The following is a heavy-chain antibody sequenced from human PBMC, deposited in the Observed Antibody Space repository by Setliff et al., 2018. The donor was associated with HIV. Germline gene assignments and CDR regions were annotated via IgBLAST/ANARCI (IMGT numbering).Heavy chain of an antibody. V-gene: IGHV3-15*07. CDR2: IKSKTDGGTT. D-gene: IGHD6-19*01. J-gene: IGHJ5*02. CDR3: LLPCTSGWHNWADP. CDR1: GFTFSNAW. Sequence: GGSLRLSCAASGFTFSNAWMNWVRQAPGKGLEWVGRIKSKTDGGTTDYAAPVKGRFIISRDDSKKTAYLQMNTLRAEDTAMYYCLLPCTSGWHNWADPWGQGTLVTVSS.